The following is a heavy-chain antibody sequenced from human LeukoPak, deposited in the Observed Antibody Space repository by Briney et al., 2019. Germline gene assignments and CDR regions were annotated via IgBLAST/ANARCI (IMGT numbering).Heavy chain of an antibody. D-gene: IGHD3-10*01. V-gene: IGHV4-39*07. CDR1: GGSISSGSYY. CDR3: ARLAGSGNYGRDY. J-gene: IGHJ4*02. CDR2: IYYSGTT. Sequence: PSETLSLTCAVSGGSISSGSYYWGWIRQPPGKGLEWIGSIYYSGTTYYNPSLKSRVTIAVDTSKNQFSLKLSSVTAADTAVYYCARLAGSGNYGRDYWGQGTLVTVSS.